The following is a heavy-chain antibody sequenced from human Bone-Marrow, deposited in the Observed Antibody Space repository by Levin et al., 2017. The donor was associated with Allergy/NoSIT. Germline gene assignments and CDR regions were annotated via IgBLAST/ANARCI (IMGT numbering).Heavy chain of an antibody. J-gene: IGHJ4*02. Sequence: GESLKISCAASGFTFSSYGMHWVRQAPGKGLEWVAVISYDGSNKYYADSVKGRFTISRDNSKNTLYLQMNSLRAEDTAVYYCANLGRGSGVDYWGQGTLVTVSS. D-gene: IGHD2-15*01. V-gene: IGHV3-30*18. CDR2: ISYDGSNK. CDR1: GFTFSSYG. CDR3: ANLGRGSGVDY.